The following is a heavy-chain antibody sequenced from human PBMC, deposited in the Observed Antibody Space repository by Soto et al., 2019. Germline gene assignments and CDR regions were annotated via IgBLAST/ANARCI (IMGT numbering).Heavy chain of an antibody. Sequence: SVKVSCKASGGTFSSYTISWVRQAPGQGLEWMGRIIPILGIANYAQKFQGRVTITADKSTSTAYMELSSLRSEDTAVYYCARDRDSGSYQFDYWGQGNLVTVS. J-gene: IGHJ4*02. CDR2: IIPILGIA. CDR1: GGTFSSYT. V-gene: IGHV1-69*04. CDR3: ARDRDSGSYQFDY. D-gene: IGHD1-26*01.